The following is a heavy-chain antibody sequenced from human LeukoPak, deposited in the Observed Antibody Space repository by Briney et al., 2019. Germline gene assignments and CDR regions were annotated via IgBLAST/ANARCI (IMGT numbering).Heavy chain of an antibody. CDR1: GFTFSNYA. V-gene: IGHV3-21*01. J-gene: IGHJ4*02. CDR3: ARANDYIDY. CDR2: ITGSSTYI. Sequence: GGSLRLSCAASGFTFSNYALSWVRQAPGKGLEWVSSITGSSTYIYYSDSVRGRFTISRDNANNSLYLQMSSLRVEDTAVYYCARANDYIDYWGRGVLVTVS.